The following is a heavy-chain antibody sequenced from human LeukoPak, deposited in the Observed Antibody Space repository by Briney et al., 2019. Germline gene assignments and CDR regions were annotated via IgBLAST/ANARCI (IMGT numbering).Heavy chain of an antibody. CDR3: ARPQYSSSRWYFDL. CDR2: IYYSGST. D-gene: IGHD6-6*01. CDR1: GGSISSGSYY. Sequence: SETLSLTCTVSGGSISSGSYYWGWIRQPPGKGLEWIGSIYYSGSTYYNPSLKSRVTISVDTSKNQFSLKLSSVTAADTAVYYCARPQYSSSRWYFDLWGRGTLVTVSS. V-gene: IGHV4-39*01. J-gene: IGHJ2*01.